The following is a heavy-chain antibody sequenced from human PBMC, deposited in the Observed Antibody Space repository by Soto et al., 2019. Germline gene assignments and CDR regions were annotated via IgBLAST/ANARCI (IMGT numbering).Heavy chain of an antibody. J-gene: IGHJ5*02. CDR2: IKNDGSVT. CDR3: ARSDWFDP. CDR1: GFTVSSNY. Sequence: EVQLVESGGGLVQPGGSLRLSCAASGFTVSSNYMSWVRQAPGKGPEWVSRIKNDGSVTSYADSVKGRFSISRDNARNTLYLQMNSLRVEDTAVYHCARSDWFDPWGQGTLVTVSS. V-gene: IGHV3-74*02.